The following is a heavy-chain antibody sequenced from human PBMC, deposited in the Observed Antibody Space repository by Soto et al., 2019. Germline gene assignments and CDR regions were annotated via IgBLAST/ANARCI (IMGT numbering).Heavy chain of an antibody. D-gene: IGHD5-12*01. CDR2: IIPIFGTA. CDR3: ASLDSGYDYQS. Sequence: QVQLVQSGAEVKKPGSSVKVSCKASGGTSSSNPISWLRQAPGQGLEWMGGIIPIFGTANYAQKFQGRVTITADESTSTAYMELSSLRSEDTAVYYCASLDSGYDYQSWGQGTLVTVSS. V-gene: IGHV1-69*01. J-gene: IGHJ4*02. CDR1: GGTSSSNP.